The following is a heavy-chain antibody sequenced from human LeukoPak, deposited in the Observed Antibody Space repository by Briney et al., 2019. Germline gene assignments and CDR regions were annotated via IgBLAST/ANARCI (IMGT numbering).Heavy chain of an antibody. Sequence: SETLSLTRAVSGYSISIGYYWGWIRQPPGKGLEWIGSIYHSGSTYYNPSLKSRVTISVDTSKNQFSLKLSSVTAADTAVYYCARDGSGGSSAALDYWGQGTLVTVSS. D-gene: IGHD6-6*01. CDR1: GYSISIGYY. CDR3: ARDGSGGSSAALDY. J-gene: IGHJ4*02. V-gene: IGHV4-38-2*02. CDR2: IYHSGST.